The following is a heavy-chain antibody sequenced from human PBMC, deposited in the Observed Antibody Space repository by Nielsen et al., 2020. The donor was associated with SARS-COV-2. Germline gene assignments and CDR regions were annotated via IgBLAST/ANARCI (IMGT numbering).Heavy chain of an antibody. J-gene: IGHJ4*02. CDR2: ISSSGSII. CDR3: ATKQYYYDSRSYSIDY. D-gene: IGHD3-10*01. CDR1: GFTFSDYY. V-gene: IGHV3-11*04. Sequence: GESLKISCAASGFTFSDYYMTWIRQVPGKGLEWVSDISSSGSIIYYADSVKGRFTISRDNAKNSLYLQMNSLRAEDTAVYYCATKQYYYDSRSYSIDYWGQGTLVTVSS.